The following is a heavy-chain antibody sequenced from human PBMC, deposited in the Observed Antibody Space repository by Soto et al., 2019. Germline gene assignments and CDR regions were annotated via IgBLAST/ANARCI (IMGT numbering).Heavy chain of an antibody. CDR2: IWYDGSNK. CDR1: GFTFSSYG. V-gene: IGHV3-33*01. Sequence: QVQLVESGGGVVQPGRSLRLSCAASGFTFSSYGMHWVREAPGKGLEWVAVIWYDGSNKYYADSVKGRFTISRDNSKNTLYLQMNSLRAEDTAVYYCARDYCNRFQVDYWGQGTLVTVSS. CDR3: ARDYCNRFQVDY. J-gene: IGHJ4*02. D-gene: IGHD2-15*01.